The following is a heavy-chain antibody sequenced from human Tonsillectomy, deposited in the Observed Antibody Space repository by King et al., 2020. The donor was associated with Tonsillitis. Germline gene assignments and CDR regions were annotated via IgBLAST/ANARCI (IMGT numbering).Heavy chain of an antibody. CDR3: ARYDPLIVVVPARGDAFDI. CDR2: IYYSGST. V-gene: IGHV4-59*01. J-gene: IGHJ3*02. D-gene: IGHD2-21*01. Sequence: VQLQESGPGLVKPSETLSLTCTVSGGSISSYYWSWIRQPPGKGLEWIGYIYYSGSTNYNPSLKSRVTISVDTSKNQFSLKLSSVTAADTAVYYCARYDPLIVVVPARGDAFDIWGQGTMVTVSS. CDR1: GGSISSYY.